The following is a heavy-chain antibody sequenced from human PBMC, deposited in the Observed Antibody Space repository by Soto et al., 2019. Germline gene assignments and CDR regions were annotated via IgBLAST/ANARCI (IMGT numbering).Heavy chain of an antibody. CDR3: ARGGFLGFCSGGACYPNYNHYFMDV. CDR1: GGSISSYY. J-gene: IGHJ6*03. V-gene: IGHV4-59*01. CDR2: IYYSGST. D-gene: IGHD2-15*01. Sequence: SETLSLTCTVSGGSISSYYWSWIRQPPGKGLEWIGYIYYSGSTNYNPSLKSRVTMTRDTSTSTAYMELSSLRSEDTAVYYCARGGFLGFCSGGACYPNYNHYFMDVWGKGTTVTVSS.